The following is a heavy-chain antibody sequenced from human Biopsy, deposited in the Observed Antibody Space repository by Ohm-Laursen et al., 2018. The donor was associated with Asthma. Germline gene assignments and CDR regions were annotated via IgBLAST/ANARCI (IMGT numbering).Heavy chain of an antibody. CDR2: IHHSGTS. V-gene: IGHV4-31*03. CDR1: GDSITSGGCC. CDR3: ARIPRRSGPYFVDY. D-gene: IGHD6-19*01. J-gene: IGHJ4*02. Sequence: TLSLTCTVSGDSITSGGCCWNWIRQHPGKGLEWIGYIHHSGTSYFNPPLKSRVSFSRDTSKNQFSLRLSSVTAADTAMYYCARIPRRSGPYFVDYWGQGTLVTVSS.